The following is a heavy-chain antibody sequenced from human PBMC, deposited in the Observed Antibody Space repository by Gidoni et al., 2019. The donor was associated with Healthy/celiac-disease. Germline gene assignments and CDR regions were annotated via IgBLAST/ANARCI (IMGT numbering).Heavy chain of an antibody. J-gene: IGHJ3*02. CDR3: AYSSSWYYDDAFDI. V-gene: IGHV4-59*01. D-gene: IGHD6-13*01. CDR2: IYYSGST. CDR1: GGSISSYY. Sequence: QVQLQESGPGLVKPSETLSLTCTVYGGSISSYYWSWIRQPPGKGLEWIGYIYYSGSTNYNPSLKSRVTISVDTAKNQFSLKLSSGTAADTAVYYCAYSSSWYYDDAFDIWGQGTMVTVSS.